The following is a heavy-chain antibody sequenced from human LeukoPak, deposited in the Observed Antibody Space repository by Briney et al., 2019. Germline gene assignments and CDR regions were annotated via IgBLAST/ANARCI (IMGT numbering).Heavy chain of an antibody. CDR2: IYHSGST. CDR3: ARGIVVVVDAFDI. V-gene: IGHV4-30-2*01. CDR1: GGSISSGGYY. Sequence: PSQTLSLTCTVSGGSISSGGYYWSWIRQPPGKGLEWIGYIYHSGSTYYNPSLKSRVTISVDTSKNQFSLKLSSVTAADTAVYYCARGIVVVVDAFDIWGQGTMVTVSS. J-gene: IGHJ3*02. D-gene: IGHD3-22*01.